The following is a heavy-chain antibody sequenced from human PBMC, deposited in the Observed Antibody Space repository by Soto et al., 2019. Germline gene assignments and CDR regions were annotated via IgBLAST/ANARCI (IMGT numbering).Heavy chain of an antibody. Sequence: QVQLQESGPGLVKPSETLSLNCTVSGGPISSYYWIWIGQSPGKGLEWIGYLYASGSTNYKPSLKSRVTISVDTSKNQFSLGLSSVTAADTAVYYFARCSGGWPPRLDYWGPGTLVTVSS. CDR1: GGPISSYY. V-gene: IGHV4-59*01. CDR3: ARCSGGWPPRLDY. J-gene: IGHJ4*02. D-gene: IGHD6-19*01. CDR2: LYASGST.